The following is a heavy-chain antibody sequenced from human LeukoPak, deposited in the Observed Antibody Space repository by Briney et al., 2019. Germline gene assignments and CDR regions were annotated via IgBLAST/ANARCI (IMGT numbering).Heavy chain of an antibody. Sequence: GGSLRLSCAASGFTFSSYWMSWVRQAPGKGLEWVANIKQDGSEKYYVDSVKGRFTISRDNAKNSLYLQMNSLRAEDTAVYYCARVGDGSGSYYPYYGMDVWGQGTTVTVSS. V-gene: IGHV3-7*01. CDR3: ARVGDGSGSYYPYYGMDV. J-gene: IGHJ6*02. CDR1: GFTFSSYW. CDR2: IKQDGSEK. D-gene: IGHD3-10*01.